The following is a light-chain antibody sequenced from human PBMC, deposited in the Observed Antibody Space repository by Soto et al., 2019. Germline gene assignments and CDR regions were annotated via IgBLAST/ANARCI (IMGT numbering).Light chain of an antibody. CDR2: GAS. Sequence: EIVLTQSPGTLSLSPGERVTLSCRASQRVSSSYLAWYQQKPGQSPRLLIYGASSRAPGIPDRFSGSGSGTDFTLTISRLEPEDFAVDHCRQYGSSLVTFGQGTKLEIK. CDR1: QRVSSSY. V-gene: IGKV3-20*01. J-gene: IGKJ2*01. CDR3: RQYGSSLVT.